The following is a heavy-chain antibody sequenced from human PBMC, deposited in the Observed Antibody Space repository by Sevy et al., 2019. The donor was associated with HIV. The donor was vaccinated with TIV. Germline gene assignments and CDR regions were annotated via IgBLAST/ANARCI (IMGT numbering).Heavy chain of an antibody. D-gene: IGHD3-10*01. CDR1: GFTFSSYW. J-gene: IGHJ4*02. CDR2: IKQDGSEK. CDR3: ARGITMVRGVFDY. V-gene: IGHV3-7*01. Sequence: GGSLRLSCAASGFTFSSYWMSWVRQAPGKGLEWVANIKQDGSEKYYVDSVKGRFTISRDNAKNSLYLQMNSLRAEDTAVYYCARGITMVRGVFDYWGQGTLVTVSS.